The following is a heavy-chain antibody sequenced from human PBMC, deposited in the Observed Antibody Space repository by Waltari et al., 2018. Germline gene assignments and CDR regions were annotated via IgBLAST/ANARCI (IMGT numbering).Heavy chain of an antibody. D-gene: IGHD1-26*01. Sequence: EVQLVASGGGLVQPGGSLRLSCAASGFTFSSCWMSWVRQAPGKGLEWVANIKQDGSEKYYVDSVKGRFTISRDNAKNSLYLQMNSLRAEDTAVYYCARDYVGALDYCGQGTLVTVSS. CDR2: IKQDGSEK. CDR3: ARDYVGALDY. V-gene: IGHV3-7*01. CDR1: GFTFSSCW. J-gene: IGHJ4*02.